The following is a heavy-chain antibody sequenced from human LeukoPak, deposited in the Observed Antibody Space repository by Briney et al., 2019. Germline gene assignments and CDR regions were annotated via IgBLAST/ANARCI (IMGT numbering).Heavy chain of an antibody. D-gene: IGHD3-22*01. Sequence: SVKVSCKASGGTFSSYAISWVRQAPGRGLEWMGGIIPIFGTANYAQKFQGRVTITADESTSTAYMELSSLRSEDTAVYYCARDLVDDSSGYYFSRFDYWGQGTLVTVSS. V-gene: IGHV1-69*13. CDR3: ARDLVDDSSGYYFSRFDY. CDR1: GGTFSSYA. J-gene: IGHJ4*02. CDR2: IIPIFGTA.